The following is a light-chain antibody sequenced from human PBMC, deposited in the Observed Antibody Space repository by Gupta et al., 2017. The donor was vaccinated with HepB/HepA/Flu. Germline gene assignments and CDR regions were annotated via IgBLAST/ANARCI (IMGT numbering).Light chain of an antibody. V-gene: IGKV3-15*01. J-gene: IGKJ2*02. CDR1: QNISSN. CDR3: QQYNNWRSRCT. Sequence: EIVMTQSPATLSVSPGERATLSCRASQNISSNLAWYQQKPGQAPRLLIFGASTRATSVPARFSGSGSGTEFTLTISSLQSEDFGIYSCQQYNNWRSRCTFGPGTKLEIK. CDR2: GAS.